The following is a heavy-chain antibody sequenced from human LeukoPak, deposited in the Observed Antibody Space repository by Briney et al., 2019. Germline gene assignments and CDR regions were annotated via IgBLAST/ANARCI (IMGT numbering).Heavy chain of an antibody. CDR1: GGSISSGGYS. CDR3: DSGVIGYCSSTSCYTVGMDV. D-gene: IGHD2-2*02. CDR2: IYHSGST. J-gene: IGHJ6*02. V-gene: IGHV4-30-2*01. Sequence: SETLSLTCAVSGGSISSGGYSWSWIRQPPGKGLEGIGYIYHSGSTYYNPALKRRVTISVDRSKKQFSLKLSSVTAADTAVYYCDSGVIGYCSSTSCYTVGMDVWGQGTTVTVSS.